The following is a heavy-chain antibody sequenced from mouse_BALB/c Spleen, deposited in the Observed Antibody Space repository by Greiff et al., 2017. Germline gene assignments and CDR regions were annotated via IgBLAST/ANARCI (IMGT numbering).Heavy chain of an antibody. D-gene: IGHD2-4*01. CDR2: INPSTGYT. CDR1: GYTFTSYW. CDR3: ARYDYDGPFAY. J-gene: IGHJ3*01. V-gene: IGHV1-7*01. Sequence: VQLQQSGAELAKPGASVKMSCKASGYTFTSYWMHWVKQRPGQGLEWIGYINPSTGYTEYNQKFKGKATLTVDKSSSTAYMHLNSLTSEDSAVYYCARYDYDGPFAYWGQGTLVTVSA.